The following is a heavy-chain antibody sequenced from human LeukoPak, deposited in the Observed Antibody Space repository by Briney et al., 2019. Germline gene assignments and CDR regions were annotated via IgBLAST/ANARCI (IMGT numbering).Heavy chain of an antibody. J-gene: IGHJ5*02. CDR1: GGSISSGGYY. Sequence: SETLSLTCTVSGGSISSGGYYWSWIRQHPGKGLEWIGYIYYSGSTYYNPSLKSRVTISVDTSKNQLSLKLSSVTAADTAVYYCAREGTYNWFDPWGQGTLVTVSS. CDR2: IYYSGST. CDR3: AREGTYNWFDP. V-gene: IGHV4-31*03.